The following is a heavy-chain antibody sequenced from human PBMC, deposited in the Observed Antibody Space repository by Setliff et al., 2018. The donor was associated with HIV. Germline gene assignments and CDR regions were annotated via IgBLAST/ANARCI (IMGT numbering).Heavy chain of an antibody. Sequence: PSETLSLTCAVSGGSISSGGYSWSWIRQPPGKGLEWIGYIYHSGSTYYNPSLKSRVTISVDTSKNQFSLKLRSVTAADTAVYYCASMERGSGFSNRNYFDYWGQGTLVTVSS. CDR1: GGSISSGGYS. D-gene: IGHD6-19*01. V-gene: IGHV4-30-2*05. J-gene: IGHJ4*02. CDR2: IYHSGST. CDR3: ASMERGSGFSNRNYFDY.